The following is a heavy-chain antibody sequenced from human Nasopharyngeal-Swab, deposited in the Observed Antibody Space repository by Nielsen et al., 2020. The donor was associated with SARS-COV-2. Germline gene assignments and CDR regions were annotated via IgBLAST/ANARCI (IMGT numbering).Heavy chain of an antibody. V-gene: IGHV3-21*01. J-gene: IGHJ6*02. CDR3: ARDGLDYDFWSAYFMDV. CDR2: ISSSSSYI. Sequence: GESLKISCAASGFTFNNYNFNWVRQAPGEGLEWVSSISSSSSYIYYADSVKGRFTISRDNAKNSLYLQMNSLRAEDTAVYYCARDGLDYDFWSAYFMDVWGQGTMVTVSS. D-gene: IGHD3-3*01. CDR1: GFTFNNYN.